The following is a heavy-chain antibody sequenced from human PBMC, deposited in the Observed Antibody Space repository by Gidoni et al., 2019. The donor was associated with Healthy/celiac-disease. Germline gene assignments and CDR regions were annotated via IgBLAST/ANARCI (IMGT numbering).Heavy chain of an antibody. CDR1: GFPFSSYA. J-gene: IGHJ3*02. CDR2: ISGSGGST. D-gene: IGHD3-22*01. CDR3: ATSNYYDSSHRTDAFDI. V-gene: IGHV3-23*01. Sequence: EVQLLESGGGLVQPGGSLRLSCAASGFPFSSYAMSWVRQAPGKGLEWVSAISGSGGSTYYADSVKGRFTISRDNSKNTLYLQMNSLRAEDTAVYYCATSNYYDSSHRTDAFDIWGQGTMVTVSS.